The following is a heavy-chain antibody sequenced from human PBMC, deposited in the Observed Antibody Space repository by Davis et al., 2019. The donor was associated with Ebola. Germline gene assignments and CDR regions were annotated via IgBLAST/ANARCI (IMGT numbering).Heavy chain of an antibody. Sequence: ESLKISCTVSGGSISSSSYYWGWIRQPPGKGLEWIGSIYYSGSTYYNPSLKSRVTISVDTSKNQFSLKLSSVTAADTAVYYCARVLGAAAIMGWGWFDPWGQGTLVTVSS. CDR2: IYYSGST. V-gene: IGHV4-39*07. D-gene: IGHD2-2*02. CDR3: ARVLGAAAIMGWGWFDP. CDR1: GGSISSSSYY. J-gene: IGHJ5*02.